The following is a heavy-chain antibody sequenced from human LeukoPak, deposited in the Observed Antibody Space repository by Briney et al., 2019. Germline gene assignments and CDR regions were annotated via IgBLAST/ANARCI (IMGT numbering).Heavy chain of an antibody. V-gene: IGHV4-61*01. CDR1: TGSLSSETYY. CDR3: ARAPRVTMIIVTPGAFDM. Sequence: PETLSLTCTVSTGSLSSETYYWSWIPPPPGKGLERSGYMYDNGSTHYNPSLKSRVTISVDTSKKRFSLKLSSVTAADTAMYYCARAPRVTMIIVTPGAFDMWGQGTMVTVSS. J-gene: IGHJ3*02. CDR2: MYDNGST. D-gene: IGHD3-22*01.